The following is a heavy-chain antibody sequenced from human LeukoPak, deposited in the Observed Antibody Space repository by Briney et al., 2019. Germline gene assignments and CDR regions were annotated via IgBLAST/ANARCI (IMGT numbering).Heavy chain of an antibody. CDR2: ISSTGSNI. CDR1: GFTFSTYE. V-gene: IGHV3-48*03. J-gene: IGHJ4*02. D-gene: IGHD1-26*01. Sequence: GGSLRLSCAASGFTFSTYEMNWVRQAPGKGLEWVSYISSTGSNIYYADSVKGRFTISRDNSKNTLYLQMNSLRAEDTAVYYCARKSGGSYYSLDYWGQGTLVTVSS. CDR3: ARKSGGSYYSLDY.